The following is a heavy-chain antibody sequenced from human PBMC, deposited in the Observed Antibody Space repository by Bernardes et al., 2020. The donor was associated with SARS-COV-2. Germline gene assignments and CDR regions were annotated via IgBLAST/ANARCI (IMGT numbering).Heavy chain of an antibody. V-gene: IGHV2-70*11. CDR1: GFSLSTSGMC. Sequence: SGPTLVKPTQTLTLTCTFSGFSLSTSGMCVSWIRQPPGKALEWLARIDWDGDKYYSTSLKTRLTISKDTSKNQVVLTMTNMDSVDTATYYCARIRMVVAGDYSYYYGMDVWGQGTTVTVSS. J-gene: IGHJ6*02. D-gene: IGHD2-15*01. CDR3: ARIRMVVAGDYSYYYGMDV. CDR2: IDWDGDK.